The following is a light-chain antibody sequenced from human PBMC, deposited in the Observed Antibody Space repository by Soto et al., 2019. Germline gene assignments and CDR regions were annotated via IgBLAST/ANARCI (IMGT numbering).Light chain of an antibody. CDR1: QSISGL. CDR2: DAS. CDR3: QQYNSYPWT. J-gene: IGKJ1*01. V-gene: IGKV1-5*01. Sequence: DIKMTQSPSTLSASVGDRVTITCRASQSISGLLAWYQQKPGKAPKLLIWDASSLEGGVPSRFSGSGSGTEFSLTISSLQPDDFATYHCQQYNSYPWTFGPGTKVDIK.